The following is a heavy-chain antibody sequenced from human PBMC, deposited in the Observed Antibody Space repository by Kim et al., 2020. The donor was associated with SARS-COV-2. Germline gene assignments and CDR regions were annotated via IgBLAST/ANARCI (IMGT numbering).Heavy chain of an antibody. V-gene: IGHV4-59*01. Sequence: SETLSLTCSVSGGSISNYYWNWIRQAPGKGLEWIGYISYTGSTSYNPSLKSRVTISLDMSKNQFSLKLSSVTAADTAVYYCAREKRGSSDFWGQGTLVT. D-gene: IGHD2-15*01. CDR1: GGSISNYY. CDR3: AREKRGSSDF. CDR2: ISYTGST. J-gene: IGHJ4*02.